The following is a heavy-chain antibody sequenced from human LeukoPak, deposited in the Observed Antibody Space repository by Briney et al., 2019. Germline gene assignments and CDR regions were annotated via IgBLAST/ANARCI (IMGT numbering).Heavy chain of an antibody. V-gene: IGHV1-2*02. CDR2: INPNSGGT. J-gene: IGHJ6*03. D-gene: IGHD3-10*01. CDR1: GYTFTGYY. Sequence: ASVKVSCKASGYTFTGYYMHWVRQAPGQGLEWMGWINPNSGGTNYAQKFQGRVTMTRDTSISTAYMELSRLRSDDTAVYYCARGERVRGVLDYYYYYMDVWGKGTTVTVSS. CDR3: ARGERVRGVLDYYYYYMDV.